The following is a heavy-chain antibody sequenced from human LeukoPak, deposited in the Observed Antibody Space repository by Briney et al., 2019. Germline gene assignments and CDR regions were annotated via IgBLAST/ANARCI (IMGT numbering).Heavy chain of an antibody. V-gene: IGHV3-15*01. Sequence: GGSLRLSCTASGFTFSNAWMSWVRQAPGKGPEWVGRIKSKTDGWTTDYAAPVKGKFTISRDDSKSIAYLQMNSLKTEDTAVYYCTREDLAAPHAFDIWGQGTMVTVSS. CDR2: IKSKTDGWTT. D-gene: IGHD6-13*01. CDR1: GFTFSNAW. J-gene: IGHJ3*02. CDR3: TREDLAAPHAFDI.